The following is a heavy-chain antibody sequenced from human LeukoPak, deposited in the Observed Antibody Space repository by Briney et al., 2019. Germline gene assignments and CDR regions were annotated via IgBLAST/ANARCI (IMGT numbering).Heavy chain of an antibody. J-gene: IGHJ4*02. Sequence: SVKVSCKASGGTFSSYAISWVRQAPGQGLEWMGGIIPIFGTANYAQKFQGRVTITADKSTSTAYMELSSLRSEDTAVYYCARVTGVLRYFDWLFPPDYWGQGTLVTVSS. D-gene: IGHD3-9*01. CDR3: ARVTGVLRYFDWLFPPDY. CDR1: GGTFSSYA. V-gene: IGHV1-69*06. CDR2: IIPIFGTA.